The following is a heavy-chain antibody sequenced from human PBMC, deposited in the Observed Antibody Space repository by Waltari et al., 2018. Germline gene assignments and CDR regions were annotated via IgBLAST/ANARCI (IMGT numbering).Heavy chain of an antibody. Sequence: QVQLVESGGGVVQPGRSLRLSCAASGFTFSSYAMHGVRQAPGKGLEWVAVISYDGSNKYYADSVKGRFTISRDNSKNTLYLQMNSLRAEDTAVYYCARDEEQLVGVFDYWGQGTLVTVSS. D-gene: IGHD6-6*01. J-gene: IGHJ4*02. CDR1: GFTFSSYA. CDR2: ISYDGSNK. V-gene: IGHV3-30*01. CDR3: ARDEEQLVGVFDY.